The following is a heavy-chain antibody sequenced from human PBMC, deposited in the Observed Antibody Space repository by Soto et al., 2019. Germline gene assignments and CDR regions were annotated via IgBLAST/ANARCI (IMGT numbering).Heavy chain of an antibody. Sequence: QVQLVESGGGVVQPGRSLRLSCAASGFTFSSYGMHWVRQAPGKGLEWVAVISYDGSNKYYADSVKGRFTISRDNAKKTLYLQMNSLRAGDTAVYYCAKGSTAMTYFDSWGEGTLVTVSS. J-gene: IGHJ4*02. CDR2: ISYDGSNK. V-gene: IGHV3-30*18. CDR3: AKGSTAMTYFDS. D-gene: IGHD5-18*01. CDR1: GFTFSSYG.